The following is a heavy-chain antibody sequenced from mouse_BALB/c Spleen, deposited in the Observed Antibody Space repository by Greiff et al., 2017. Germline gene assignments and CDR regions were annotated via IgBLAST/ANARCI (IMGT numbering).Heavy chain of an antibody. CDR3: TSLTGARDYFDY. CDR2: ISSGGSYT. V-gene: IGHV5-6-4*01. J-gene: IGHJ2*01. Sequence: EVHLVESGGGLVKPGGSLKLSCAASGFTFSSYTMSWVRQTPEKRLEWVATISSGGSYTYYPDSVKGRFTISRDNAKNTLYLQMSSLKSEDTAMYYCTSLTGARDYFDYWGQGTTLTVSS. CDR1: GFTFSSYT. D-gene: IGHD4-1*01.